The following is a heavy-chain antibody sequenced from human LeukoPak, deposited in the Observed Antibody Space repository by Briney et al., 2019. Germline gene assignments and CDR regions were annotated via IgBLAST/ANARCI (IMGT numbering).Heavy chain of an antibody. J-gene: IGHJ5*02. CDR1: GYTFTSYG. V-gene: IGHV1-18*01. D-gene: IGHD2-2*01. CDR3: AKVVVPAANNWFDP. Sequence: ASVKVSCKASGYTFTSYGISWVRQAPGRGLEWMGWISAYNGNTNYAQKLQGRVTMTTDTSTSTAYVELRSLRSDDTAVYYCAKVVVPAANNWFDPWGQGTLVTVSS. CDR2: ISAYNGNT.